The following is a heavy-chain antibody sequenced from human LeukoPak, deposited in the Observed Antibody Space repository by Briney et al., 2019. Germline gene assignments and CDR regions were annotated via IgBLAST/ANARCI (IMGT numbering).Heavy chain of an antibody. CDR3: AREELVLRGPYGMDV. D-gene: IGHD3-10*01. V-gene: IGHV1-2*02. J-gene: IGHJ6*02. CDR1: GYTFTGYY. CDR2: INPNSGGT. Sequence: ASVKVSCKASGYTFTGYYMHWVRQAPGQGLEWMGWINPNSGGTNYAQKFQGRVTMTRDTSISTAYMELSRLRSDDTAVYYCAREELVLRGPYGMDVWGQGTTVTVSS.